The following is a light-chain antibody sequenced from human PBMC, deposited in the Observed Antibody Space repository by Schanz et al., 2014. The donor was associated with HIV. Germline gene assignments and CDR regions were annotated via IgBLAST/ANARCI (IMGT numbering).Light chain of an antibody. CDR1: QDVSGY. J-gene: IGKJ1*01. V-gene: IGKV3-20*01. CDR3: QQYGSSPQT. Sequence: IVLTQSPVTLSLSPGERATLSCRASQDVSGYLAWYQQKIGQPPRLLIYDTSNRATGIPARFSGRGSGTDFTLTISRLEPEDFVVYYCQQYGSSPQTFGQGTKVEIK. CDR2: DTS.